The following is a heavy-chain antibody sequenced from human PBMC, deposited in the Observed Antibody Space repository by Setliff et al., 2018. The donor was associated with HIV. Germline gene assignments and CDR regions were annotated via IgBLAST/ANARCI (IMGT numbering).Heavy chain of an antibody. Sequence: GGSLRLSCAASGFTFSSYAMNWVRQAPGLGLEWVSSISDTGDDTYSSNSVKGRFTISRDNSKNTLYLQMDSLGAEDTALYYCAKAPGTQAYYFDRWGQGTPVTVSS. J-gene: IGHJ4*02. V-gene: IGHV3-23*01. CDR3: AKAPGTQAYYFDR. CDR2: ISDTGDDT. D-gene: IGHD1-26*01. CDR1: GFTFSSYA.